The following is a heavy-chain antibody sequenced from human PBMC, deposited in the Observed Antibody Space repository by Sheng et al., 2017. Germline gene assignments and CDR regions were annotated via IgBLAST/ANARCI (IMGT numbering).Heavy chain of an antibody. J-gene: IGHJ3*02. CDR3: ARGGGRNYDILTGPDAFDI. Sequence: QVQLVESGGGVVQPGRSLRLSCAASGFTFSSYGMHWVRQAPGKGLEWVAVIWYDGSNKYYADSVKGRFTISRDNSKNTLYLQMNSLRAEDTAVYYCARGGGRNYDILTGPDAFDIWGQATMVTVSS. V-gene: IGHV3-33*01. D-gene: IGHD3-9*01. CDR2: IWYDGSNK. CDR1: GFTFSSYG.